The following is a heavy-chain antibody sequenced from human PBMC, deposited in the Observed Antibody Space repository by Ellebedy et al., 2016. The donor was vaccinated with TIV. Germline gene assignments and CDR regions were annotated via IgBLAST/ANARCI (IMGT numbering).Heavy chain of an antibody. CDR3: ARVGLWFGEKEDY. D-gene: IGHD3-10*01. CDR1: GFTVSSNY. V-gene: IGHV3-53*01. J-gene: IGHJ4*02. Sequence: GESLKISXAASGFTVSSNYMSWVRQAPGKGLEWVSVIYSGGSTYYADSVKGRFTISRDNSKNTLYLQMNSLRAEDTAVYYCARVGLWFGEKEDYWGQGTLVTVSS. CDR2: IYSGGST.